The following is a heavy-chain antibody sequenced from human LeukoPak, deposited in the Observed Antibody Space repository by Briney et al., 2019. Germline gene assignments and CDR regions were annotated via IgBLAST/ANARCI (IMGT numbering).Heavy chain of an antibody. CDR2: VHHTGST. Sequence: SETLSLTCNVSGYSISRGYYWGWIRQPPGKGLEWIGSVHHTGSTYYNPSLRSRVSISVDKSTNHISLEVTSVTAADTAVYYCAKTLYYYAFDYWGQGTLVTVSS. D-gene: IGHD3-10*01. CDR3: AKTLYYYAFDY. J-gene: IGHJ4*02. CDR1: GYSISRGYY. V-gene: IGHV4-38-2*02.